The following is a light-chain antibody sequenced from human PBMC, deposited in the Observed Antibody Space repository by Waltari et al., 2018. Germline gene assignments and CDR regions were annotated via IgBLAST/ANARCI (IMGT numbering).Light chain of an antibody. J-gene: IGLJ3*02. Sequence: QSALTQPASVSGSPGQSITISCSGSSSDVGAYNYVSWYHQHPGKAPKLIISEVSNRPSGVSNRLSGSKSGNTASLTISGLQAEDEADYYCSSFTTTNSWLFGGGTKVTVL. V-gene: IGLV2-14*01. CDR2: EVS. CDR1: SSDVGAYNY. CDR3: SSFTTTNSWL.